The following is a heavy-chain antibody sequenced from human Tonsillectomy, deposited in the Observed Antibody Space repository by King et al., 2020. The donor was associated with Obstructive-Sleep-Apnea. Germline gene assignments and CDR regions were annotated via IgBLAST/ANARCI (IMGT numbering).Heavy chain of an antibody. V-gene: IGHV4-4*02. Sequence: QLQESGPELVKPSGTLSLTCAVSGGSISSTNWWSWVRQPPGKWLEWIGEIYHSGSTNYNPSLKNRVTISIDKSENQFSLKLTSMTAAVTAVYYCASGNSTSPGYWGQGTLVTVSS. D-gene: IGHD2/OR15-2a*01. J-gene: IGHJ4*02. CDR2: IYHSGST. CDR3: ASGNSTSPGY. CDR1: GGSISSTNW.